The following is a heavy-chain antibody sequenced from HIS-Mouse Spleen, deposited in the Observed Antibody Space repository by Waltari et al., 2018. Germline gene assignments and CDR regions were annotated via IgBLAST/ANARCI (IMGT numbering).Heavy chain of an antibody. V-gene: IGHV4-39*07. D-gene: IGHD6-13*01. CDR2: IYYSGSN. Sequence: QLQLQESGPGLVKPSETLSLTCTVSGGSISSSSYYWGWIRQPPGEGLEWIGSIYYSGSNYSNPSLKSRVTISVDTSKNQFSLKLSAVTAADTAVYYCAREIPYSSSWYDWYFDLWGRGTLVTVSS. CDR3: AREIPYSSSWYDWYFDL. CDR1: GGSISSSSYY. J-gene: IGHJ2*01.